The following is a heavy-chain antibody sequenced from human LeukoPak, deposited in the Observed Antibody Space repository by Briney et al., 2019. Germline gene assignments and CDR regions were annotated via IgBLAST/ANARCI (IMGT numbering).Heavy chain of an antibody. CDR2: INPNSGGT. J-gene: IGHJ4*02. Sequence: GASVKVSCKASGYTFTGYYMHWVRQAPGQGLEWMGWINPNSGGTNYAQKFQGRVTMTRDTSISTAYMELSRLRSDDTAVYYCARGFAVWNSGYLYFDCWGQGTPVTVSA. CDR3: ARGFAVWNSGYLYFDC. V-gene: IGHV1-2*02. D-gene: IGHD5-12*01. CDR1: GYTFTGYY.